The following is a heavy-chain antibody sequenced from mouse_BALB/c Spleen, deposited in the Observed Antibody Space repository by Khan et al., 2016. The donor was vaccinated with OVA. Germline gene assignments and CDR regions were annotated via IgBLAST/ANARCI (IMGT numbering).Heavy chain of an antibody. V-gene: IGHV5-17*02. D-gene: IGHD1-1*01. CDR1: GFTFTSFG. J-gene: IGHJ2*01. CDR2: ISGDSSNV. CDR3: ARSYFYGYYFDQ. Sequence: EVELVESGGGLVQPGGSRKLSCVASGFTFTSFGMHWVRQAPEKGLEWVAYISGDSSNVYYKDTVKGRFTLSRDNPKNTLFLQMTSLRSEDRAIYYCARSYFYGYYFDQWGQGTTLTVSA.